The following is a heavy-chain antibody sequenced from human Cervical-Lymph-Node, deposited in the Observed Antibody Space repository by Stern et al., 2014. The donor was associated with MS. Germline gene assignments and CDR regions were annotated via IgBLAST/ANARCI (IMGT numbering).Heavy chain of an antibody. V-gene: IGHV1-46*03. J-gene: IGHJ4*02. CDR1: GYNFTSYY. D-gene: IGHD5-18*01. CDR2: INPSGGST. CDR3: ARVDTAMVFFDY. Sequence: QVQLVQSGAEVKKPGASVKVSCKASGYNFTSYYMHWVRQAPGQGLEWMGIINPSGGSTSYAPEFQGRVTMTRDTSTSTVYMELSSLRSEDTAVYYCARVDTAMVFFDYWGQGTLVTVSS.